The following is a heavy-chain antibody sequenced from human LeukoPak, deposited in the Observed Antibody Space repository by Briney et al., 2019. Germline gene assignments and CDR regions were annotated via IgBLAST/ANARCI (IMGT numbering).Heavy chain of an antibody. V-gene: IGHV3-23*01. J-gene: IGHJ4*02. CDR3: AKGRPIVVVTATYPLDY. Sequence: PGGSLRLSCAASGFTFSSYAMSWVRRAPGKGLEWVSAISGSGGSTYYADSVKGRFTISRDNSKNTLYLQMNSLRAEDTAVYYCAKGRPIVVVTATYPLDYWGQGTLVTVSS. D-gene: IGHD2-21*02. CDR2: ISGSGGST. CDR1: GFTFSSYA.